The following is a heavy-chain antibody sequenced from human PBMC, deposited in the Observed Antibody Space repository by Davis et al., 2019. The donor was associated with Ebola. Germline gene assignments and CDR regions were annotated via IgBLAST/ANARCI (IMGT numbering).Heavy chain of an antibody. V-gene: IGHV7-4-1*02. Sequence: ASVTVSCKASGYRFTTYGMHWVRQAPGQGLAWMGWINTNTGKPTYAPGFTGRFVFSLDTSVSTAHLEINSLEAEDTAVYYCARLFSSSDWYVPRSARNEAFDTWGQGTMVTVSS. J-gene: IGHJ3*02. CDR2: INTNTGKP. CDR3: ARLFSSSDWYVPRSARNEAFDT. D-gene: IGHD6-19*01. CDR1: GYRFTTYG.